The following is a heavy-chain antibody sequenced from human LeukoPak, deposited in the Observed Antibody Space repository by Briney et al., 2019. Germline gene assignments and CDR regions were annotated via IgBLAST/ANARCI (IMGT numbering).Heavy chain of an antibody. CDR3: ARGLYSSSWPGDY. J-gene: IGHJ4*02. CDR2: VIPIFGTA. CDR1: GGTFSSYA. Sequence: SVKVSCKASGGTFSSYAISWVRQAPGQGLEWMGGVIPIFGTANYAQKFQGRVTITADESTSTAYMELSSLRSEDTAVYYCARGLYSSSWPGDYWGQGTLVTVSS. D-gene: IGHD6-13*01. V-gene: IGHV1-69*13.